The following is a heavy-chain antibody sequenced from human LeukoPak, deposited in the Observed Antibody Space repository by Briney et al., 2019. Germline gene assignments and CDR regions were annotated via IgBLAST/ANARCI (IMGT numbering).Heavy chain of an antibody. CDR1: GFTFDDYA. CDR3: AKGATVTTFDY. V-gene: IGHV3-9*01. Sequence: PGGSLRLSCAASGFTFDDYAMHWVRQAPGMGLEWVSGISWNSGSIGYADSVKGRFTISRDNAKNSLYLQMNSLRAEDTALYYCAKGATVTTFDYWGQGTLVTVSS. J-gene: IGHJ4*02. CDR2: ISWNSGSI. D-gene: IGHD4-17*01.